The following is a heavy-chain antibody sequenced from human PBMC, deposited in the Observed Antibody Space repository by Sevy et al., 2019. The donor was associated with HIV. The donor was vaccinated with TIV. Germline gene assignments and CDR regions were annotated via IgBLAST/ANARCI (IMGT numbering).Heavy chain of an antibody. V-gene: IGHV1-8*01. D-gene: IGHD6-13*01. J-gene: IGHJ5*02. Sequence: ASVKVSCKASGYTFTSYDINWVRQATGQGLEWMGWMNPNSGNTGYAQKFQGRVTMTRNTSISTAYMELSSLRSEDTAVYYCAKVFGIAAAGTWWFDPWGQGTLVTVSS. CDR1: GYTFTSYD. CDR2: MNPNSGNT. CDR3: AKVFGIAAAGTWWFDP.